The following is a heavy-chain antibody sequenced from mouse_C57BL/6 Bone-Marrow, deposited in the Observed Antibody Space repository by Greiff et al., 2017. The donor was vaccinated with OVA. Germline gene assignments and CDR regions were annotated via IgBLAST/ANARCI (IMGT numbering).Heavy chain of an antibody. CDR2: IDPSDSYT. J-gene: IGHJ2*01. CDR1: GYTFTSYW. CDR3: ARSEDYYGSSPYF. Sequence: VQLQQSGAELVRPGTSVKLSCKASGYTFTSYWMHWVKQRPGHGLAWIGVIDPSDSYTNYNQKFQGKAPLTADTSSSTAYMQLSSLTSEDSAVNYCARSEDYYGSSPYFWSQGTTRTVAA. V-gene: IGHV1-59*01. D-gene: IGHD1-1*01.